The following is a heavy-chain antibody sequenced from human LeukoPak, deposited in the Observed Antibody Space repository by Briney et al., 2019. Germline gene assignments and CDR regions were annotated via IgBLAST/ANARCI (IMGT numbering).Heavy chain of an antibody. CDR1: GGAFSSYA. J-gene: IGHJ6*03. Sequence: SVKVSCKASGGAFSSYAISWVRQAPGQGLEWMGGIIPIFGTANYAQKFQGRVTITTDESTSTAYMELSSLRSEDTAVYYCARVSRCSSTSCYYYYMDVWGKGTTVTVSS. D-gene: IGHD2-2*01. CDR3: ARVSRCSSTSCYYYYMDV. V-gene: IGHV1-69*05. CDR2: IIPIFGTA.